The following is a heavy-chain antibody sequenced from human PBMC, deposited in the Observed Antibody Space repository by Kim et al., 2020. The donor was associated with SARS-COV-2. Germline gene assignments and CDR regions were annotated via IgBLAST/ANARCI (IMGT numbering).Heavy chain of an antibody. CDR3: ARQAGYSSSSGGGVDY. V-gene: IGHV6-1*01. Sequence: VKSRITINPDPSKNQFSLQLNSVTPEDTAVYYCARQAGYSSSSGGGVDYWGQGTLVTVSS. D-gene: IGHD6-13*01. J-gene: IGHJ4*02.